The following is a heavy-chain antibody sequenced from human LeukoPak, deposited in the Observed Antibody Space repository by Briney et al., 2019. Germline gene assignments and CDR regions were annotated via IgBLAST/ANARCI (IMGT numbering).Heavy chain of an antibody. V-gene: IGHV3-7*01. J-gene: IGHJ5*02. CDR1: DFTFDFYW. CDR2: ILPDGSQK. CDR3: AEFQSSVDTAMVPT. D-gene: IGHD5-18*01. Sequence: GGSLRLSCVASDFTFDFYWMTWVRQAPGKGLEWLANILPDGSQKYYVDSVKGRFTISRDNPKNSLYLQINNLRAEDTAVYYCAEFQSSVDTAMVPTWGQGTLVTVSS.